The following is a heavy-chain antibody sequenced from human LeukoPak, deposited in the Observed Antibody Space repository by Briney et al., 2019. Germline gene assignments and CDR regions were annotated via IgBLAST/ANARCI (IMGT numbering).Heavy chain of an antibody. J-gene: IGHJ5*02. CDR1: GGSIISGSYY. Sequence: SQTLSLTCTVSGGSIISGSYYWSWIRQPAGKGLEWIGRISSSGNTNYNPSLKSRVTISIDTSKNQFSLKLSSVTAADTAVYYCGRSPSAGWFDPWGQGTLVTVSS. V-gene: IGHV4-61*02. CDR3: GRSPSAGWFDP. CDR2: ISSSGNT.